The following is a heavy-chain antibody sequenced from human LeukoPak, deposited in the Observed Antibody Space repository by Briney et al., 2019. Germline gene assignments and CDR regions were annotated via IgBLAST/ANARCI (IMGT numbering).Heavy chain of an antibody. J-gene: IGHJ2*01. CDR2: ISAGGENT. V-gene: IGHV3-23*01. D-gene: IGHD3-10*01. CDR1: GFTFTIDA. CDR3: AKPRAMRTGVGRYFDL. Sequence: GGSLRLACAAAGFTFTIDAMSWIRQAPGKGLECVSAISAGGENTYYADSVKGRFTISRDNSKNTLYLQMNSLRGEATATYYCAKPRAMRTGVGRYFDLWGRGTLVTVSS.